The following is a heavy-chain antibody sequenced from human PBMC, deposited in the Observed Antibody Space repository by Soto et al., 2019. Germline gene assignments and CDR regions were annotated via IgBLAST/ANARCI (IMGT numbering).Heavy chain of an antibody. D-gene: IGHD3-10*01. CDR1: GFTFSSYW. CDR2: INSDGSST. J-gene: IGHJ6*02. CDR3: ARVELLWFGEF. Sequence: GGSLRLSCAASGFTFSSYWMHWVRQAPGKGLVWVSRINSDGSSTSYADSVKGRFTISRDNAKNTLYLQMNSLRAEDTAVYYCARVELLWFGEFWGQGTTVTVSS. V-gene: IGHV3-74*01.